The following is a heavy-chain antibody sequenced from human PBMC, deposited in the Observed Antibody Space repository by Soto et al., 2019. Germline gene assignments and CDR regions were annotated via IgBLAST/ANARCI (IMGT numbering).Heavy chain of an antibody. CDR1: GFTFSDYY. CDR3: ARIIAAAGGRRYFDL. Sequence: HVQLVESGGGLVKPGGSLRLSCAASGFTFSDYYMSWIRQAPGKGLEWVSYIDSSSSYTNYADSVKGRFTISRDNAKNSLYLQMNRLRAEDTAVYYCARIIAAAGGRRYFDLWGRGTLVTVSS. J-gene: IGHJ2*01. D-gene: IGHD6-13*01. CDR2: IDSSSSYT. V-gene: IGHV3-11*05.